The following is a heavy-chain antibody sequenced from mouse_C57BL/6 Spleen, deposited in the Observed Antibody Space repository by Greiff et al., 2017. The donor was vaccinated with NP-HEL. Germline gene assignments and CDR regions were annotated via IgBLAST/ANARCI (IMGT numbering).Heavy chain of an antibody. CDR3: ARRALADRYFDV. J-gene: IGHJ1*03. V-gene: IGHV5-2*01. CDR1: EYEFPSHD. Sequence: EVQRVESGGGLVQPGESLKLSCESNEYEFPSHDMSWVRKTPEKRLELVAAINSDGGSTYYPDTMGRRFIISRDNTKKTLYLQTSRLRSEETALYYCARRALADRYFDVWGTGTTVTVSS. CDR2: INSDGGST. D-gene: IGHD3-1*01.